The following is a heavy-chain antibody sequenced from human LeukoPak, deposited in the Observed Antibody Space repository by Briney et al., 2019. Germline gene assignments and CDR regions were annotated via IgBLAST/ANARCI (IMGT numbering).Heavy chain of an antibody. V-gene: IGHV1-58*01. CDR2: IIVGSGNT. J-gene: IGHJ4*02. CDR1: GFTFTSSA. Sequence: SVKVSCKASGFTFTSSAVQWVRQARGQGLEWIGWIIVGSGNTNYAQKFQERVTVNRDMSTSTAYMELSSLRSEDTAVYYCATDDVTTGTKTALGYWGQGTLVTVSS. CDR3: ATDDVTTGTKTALGY. D-gene: IGHD1-1*01.